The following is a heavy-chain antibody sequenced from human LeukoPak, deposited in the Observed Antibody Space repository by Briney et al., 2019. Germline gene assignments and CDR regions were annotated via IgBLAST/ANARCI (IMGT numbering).Heavy chain of an antibody. CDR2: INPSGST. CDR3: AREQRRIAARRGAFDI. Sequence: SETLSLTCAVYRGSFSAYYWNWIRQPPGKGLEWIGEINPSGSTNYNPSLKSRVSISVDTSKNQFSLKLNSVTAADTAVYYCAREQRRIAARRGAFDIWGQGTMVTVSS. J-gene: IGHJ3*02. CDR1: RGSFSAYY. D-gene: IGHD6-6*01. V-gene: IGHV4-34*01.